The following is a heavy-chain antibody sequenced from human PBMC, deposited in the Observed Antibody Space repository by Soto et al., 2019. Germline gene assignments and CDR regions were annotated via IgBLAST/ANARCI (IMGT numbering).Heavy chain of an antibody. CDR2: IIPIFGTA. CDR1: GGTFSSYA. Sequence: GASVKVSCKASGGTFSSYAISWVRQAPGQGLEWMGGIIPIFGTANYAQKFQGRVMITADESTSTAYMELSSLRSEDTAVYYCARDGTVETEYAFDIWGQGTMVTVSS. CDR3: ARDGTVETEYAFDI. J-gene: IGHJ3*02. D-gene: IGHD1-26*01. V-gene: IGHV1-69*13.